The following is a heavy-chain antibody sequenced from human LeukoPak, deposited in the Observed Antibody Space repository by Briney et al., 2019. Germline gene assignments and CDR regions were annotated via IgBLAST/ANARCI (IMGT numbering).Heavy chain of an antibody. V-gene: IGHV3-23*01. J-gene: IGHJ4*02. CDR3: AKDQPTDGYNSI. CDR2: IHDRN. CDR1: GCIFSNYA. Sequence: GGSLRLSCEASGCIFSNYAMSWLRQAPGKGLEWVSTIHDRNYYADSVKGRFTISRDNSRSTLCLQMDSLRAEDTAVYYCAKDQPTDGYNSIWGRGTLVTVSS. D-gene: IGHD5-24*01.